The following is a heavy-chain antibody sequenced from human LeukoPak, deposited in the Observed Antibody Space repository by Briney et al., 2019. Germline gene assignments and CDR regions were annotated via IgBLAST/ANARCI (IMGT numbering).Heavy chain of an antibody. CDR3: ARGSRSSGPGGAFDI. CDR1: GFTFSSYG. CDR2: IRYDAGTR. Sequence: PGGSLRLSCAASGFTFSSYGMHWVRQAPGKGLEWLATIRYDAGTRYYPDSMRGRFTISRDNAKNSLYLQMNSLRAEDTAVYYCARGSRSSGPGGAFDIWGQGTMVTVSS. D-gene: IGHD3-22*01. V-gene: IGHV3-33*01. J-gene: IGHJ3*02.